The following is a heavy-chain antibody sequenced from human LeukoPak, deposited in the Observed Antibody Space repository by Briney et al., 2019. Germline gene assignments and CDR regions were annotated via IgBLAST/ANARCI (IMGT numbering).Heavy chain of an antibody. CDR1: GFTFNRYG. CDR2: ISDDGRKK. Sequence: GGSLRLSCAASGFTFNRYGMHWVRQAPGKGLECVALISDDGRKKFYADSVQDRFTISRDDSKNTVYLRMSSLRAEDTAMYYCARWNGDFLTGYYLDDWGQGTLVTVSS. D-gene: IGHD3-9*01. CDR3: ARWNGDFLTGYYLDD. J-gene: IGHJ4*02. V-gene: IGHV3-30*03.